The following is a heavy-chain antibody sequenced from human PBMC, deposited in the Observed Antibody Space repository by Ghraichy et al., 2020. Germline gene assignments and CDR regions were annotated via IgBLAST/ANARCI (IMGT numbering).Heavy chain of an antibody. CDR2: IRSKAYGGTT. J-gene: IGHJ6*03. V-gene: IGHV3-49*03. CDR3: TRDLPYCSSTSCYRNPEVYYYYYMDV. CDR1: GFTFGDYA. Sequence: GGSLRLSCTASGFTFGDYAMSWFRQAPGKGLEWVGFIRSKAYGGTTEYAASVKGRFTISRDDSKSIAYLQMNSLKTEDTAVYYCTRDLPYCSSTSCYRNPEVYYYYYMDVWGKGTTVTVSS. D-gene: IGHD2-2*02.